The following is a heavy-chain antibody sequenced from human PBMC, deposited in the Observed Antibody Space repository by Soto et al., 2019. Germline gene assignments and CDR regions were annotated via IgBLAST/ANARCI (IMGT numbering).Heavy chain of an antibody. CDR2: IYYSGST. Sequence: TLSLTCTVSGGSISSGDYYWSWIRQNPGKGLEWIGYIYYSGSTYYNPSLKSRVSISIDTSKNQFSLKLSSVTAADTAVYYCARHKADNYVDFDYWGQGTLVTVSS. D-gene: IGHD4-4*01. V-gene: IGHV4-31*03. CDR1: GGSISSGDYY. J-gene: IGHJ4*02. CDR3: ARHKADNYVDFDY.